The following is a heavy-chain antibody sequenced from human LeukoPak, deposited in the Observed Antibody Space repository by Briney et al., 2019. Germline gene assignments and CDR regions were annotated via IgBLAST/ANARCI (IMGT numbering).Heavy chain of an antibody. Sequence: GGSLRLSCAVSGFIFTDYGMHWVRQAPGKGLEWVAFIRYDGSNKYYADSVKGRFTISRDNSKNTLYLQMNSLRAEDTAVYYCAKVRQWELYFDYWGQGTLVTVSS. V-gene: IGHV3-30*02. J-gene: IGHJ4*02. CDR2: IRYDGSNK. CDR1: GFIFTDYG. D-gene: IGHD1-26*01. CDR3: AKVRQWELYFDY.